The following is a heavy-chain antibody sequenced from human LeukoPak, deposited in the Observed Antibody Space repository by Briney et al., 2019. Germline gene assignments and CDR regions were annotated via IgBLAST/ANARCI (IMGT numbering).Heavy chain of an antibody. CDR2: MNPNSGNT. V-gene: IGHV1-8*03. D-gene: IGHD3-10*01. CDR3: ARAPKRFGELLSIAGFDY. J-gene: IGHJ4*02. CDR1: GYTFTSYD. Sequence: ASVKVSCKASGYTFTSYDINWVRQAPGQGLEWMGWMNPNSGNTAYAQKFQGRVTITRNTSISTAYMELSSLRSEDTAVYYCARAPKRFGELLSIAGFDYWGQGTLVTVSS.